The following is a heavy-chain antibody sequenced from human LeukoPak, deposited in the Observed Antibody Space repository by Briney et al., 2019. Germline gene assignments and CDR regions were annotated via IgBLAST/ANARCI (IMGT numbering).Heavy chain of an antibody. CDR2: IYYSGST. CDR1: GGSISSYY. CDR3: ALPPGTYYYGMDV. J-gene: IGHJ6*02. Sequence: SEILSLTCTVFGGSISSYYWSWIRQPPGKGLEWIGYIYYSGSTNYNPSLKSRVTISVDTSKTQFSLKLSSVTAADTAVYYCALPPGTYYYGMDVWGQGTTVTVSS. V-gene: IGHV4-59*01. D-gene: IGHD6-13*01.